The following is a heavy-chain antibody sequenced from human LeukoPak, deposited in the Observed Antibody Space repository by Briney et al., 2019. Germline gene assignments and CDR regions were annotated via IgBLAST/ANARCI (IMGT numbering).Heavy chain of an antibody. CDR1: GYTLTELS. J-gene: IGHJ4*02. CDR2: FDPEDGET. V-gene: IGHV1-24*01. D-gene: IGHD3-3*01. Sequence: ASVKVFCKVSGYTLTELSMHWVRQAPGKGLEWMGGFDPEDGETIYAQKFQGRVTMTEDTSTDTAYMELSSLRSEDTAVYYCATSPYYDFWSGPYYFDYWGQGILVTVSS. CDR3: ATSPYYDFWSGPYYFDY.